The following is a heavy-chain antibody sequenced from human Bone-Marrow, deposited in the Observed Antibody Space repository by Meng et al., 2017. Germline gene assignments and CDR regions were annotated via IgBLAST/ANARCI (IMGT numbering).Heavy chain of an antibody. CDR1: GYTFTSYA. V-gene: IGHV1-3*01. D-gene: IGHD5/OR15-5a*01. CDR2: INAGNGNT. CDR3: ARDRIVSQAVFDY. Sequence: ASVKVSCKASGYTFTSYAMHWVRQAPGQRLEWMGWINAGNGNTKYSQKFQGRVTITRDTSASTAYMELSSLRSEDTAAYYCARDRIVSQAVFDYWGQGTLVTVSS. J-gene: IGHJ4*02.